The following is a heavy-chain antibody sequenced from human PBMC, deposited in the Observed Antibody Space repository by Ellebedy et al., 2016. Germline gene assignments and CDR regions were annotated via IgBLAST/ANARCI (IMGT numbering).Heavy chain of an antibody. CDR3: RQGHYADY. J-gene: IGHJ4*02. CDR1: GFTFSSYC. V-gene: IGHV3-74*01. CDR2: INSDGSST. Sequence: GGSLRLSXAASGFTFSSYCTHCVRQALGRGLVWVSRINSDGSSTSYADSVKGRFTISRDNAKNTLYLQMNRLRAEDTAVYYCRQGHYADYWGQGTLVTVSS.